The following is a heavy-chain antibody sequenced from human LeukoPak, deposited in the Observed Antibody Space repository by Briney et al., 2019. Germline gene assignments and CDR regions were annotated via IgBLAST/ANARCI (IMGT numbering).Heavy chain of an antibody. CDR2: ISSSGGT. V-gene: IGHV4-4*07. D-gene: IGHD3-16*01. CDR3: AREGRSATDGY. Sequence: PETLSLTCTISGGSIRTYYWTWIRQPAGKGLEWIGRISSSGGTDYNPSLQSRVTMSVDSSKNQFSLKLSSMTAADTAVYYCAREGRSATDGYWGQGTLVTVSS. J-gene: IGHJ4*02. CDR1: GGSIRTYY.